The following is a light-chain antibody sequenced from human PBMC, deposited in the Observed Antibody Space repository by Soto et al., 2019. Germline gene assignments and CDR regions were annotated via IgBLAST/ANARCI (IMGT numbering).Light chain of an antibody. CDR1: SSDIGSYNR. CDR3: GLYTSSSTLL. V-gene: IGLV2-18*01. J-gene: IGLJ3*02. CDR2: EVS. Sequence: QSVLTQPPSVSGSPGQSVTISCTGTSSDIGSYNRVSWYQQPPGTAPKLMIFEVSDRPSGVPDRFSGSKSGNTASLTISGLQAEDEADYYCGLYTSSSTLLFGGGTKVTVL.